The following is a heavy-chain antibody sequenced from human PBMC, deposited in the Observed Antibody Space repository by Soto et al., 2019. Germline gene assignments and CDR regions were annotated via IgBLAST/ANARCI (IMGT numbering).Heavy chain of an antibody. Sequence: EVQLVESGGGLVQPGGSLRLSCAASGFTFSSYWMTWVRQAPGKGLEWVVNIRQDGNEDYYLDSVKGRVTVSRDNAKNSLYLQMNDLRVEDTAVYYCAKSEGYSFDIRGQGTLVIVSS. J-gene: IGHJ3*02. D-gene: IGHD1-1*01. CDR2: IRQDGNED. CDR1: GFTFSSYW. CDR3: AKSEGYSFDI. V-gene: IGHV3-7*01.